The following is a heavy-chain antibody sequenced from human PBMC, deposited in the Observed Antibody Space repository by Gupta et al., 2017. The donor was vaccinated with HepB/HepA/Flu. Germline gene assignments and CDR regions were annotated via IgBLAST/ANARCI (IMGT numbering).Heavy chain of an antibody. J-gene: IGHJ5*02. CDR3: ARERLTTITLFGVSKYNRLDP. V-gene: IGHV1-2*02. D-gene: IGHD3-3*01. Sequence: QVQLVQSGAEVKKPGASVKISCKAFEYTFTGVSIHWVRQAPGQGREWAGWINPKSGGTNYAQKFQGRVTMTRDTSINTAFMELGRLRSDDTAVYFCARERLTTITLFGVSKYNRLDPWGQGTLVTVSS. CDR1: EYTFTGVS. CDR2: INPKSGGT.